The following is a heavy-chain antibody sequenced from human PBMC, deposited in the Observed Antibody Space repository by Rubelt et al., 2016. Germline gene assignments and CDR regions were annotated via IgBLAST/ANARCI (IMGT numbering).Heavy chain of an antibody. Sequence: GAGLLKPSETLSLTCTVSGGSISSSSYYWGWIRQPPGKGLEWIGSIYYSGSTYYNPSLKSRVTISVDTSKNQFSLKLSSVTAADTAVYYCARGKGTSYCGYDTDHDAFDIWGQGTMVTVSS. CDR3: ARGKGTSYCGYDTDHDAFDI. CDR2: IYYSGST. V-gene: IGHV4-39*07. CDR1: GGSISSSSYY. J-gene: IGHJ3*02. D-gene: IGHD5-12*01.